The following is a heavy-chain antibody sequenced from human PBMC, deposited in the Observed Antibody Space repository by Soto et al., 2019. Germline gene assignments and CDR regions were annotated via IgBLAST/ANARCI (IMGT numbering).Heavy chain of an antibody. V-gene: IGHV4-30-4*01. Sequence: QVQLQESGPGLVEPSQTLSLTCTVSGASVSSDYYYWSWIRQPPGRGLEWIGHIYNSGSTYSNPSLKSRVTVTLDTSKNQFSLNLGSVTAAGTAVYYCARGPSGDKVDYWGQGTLVTVSS. CDR2: IYNSGST. D-gene: IGHD1-26*01. CDR3: ARGPSGDKVDY. CDR1: GASVSSDYYY. J-gene: IGHJ4*02.